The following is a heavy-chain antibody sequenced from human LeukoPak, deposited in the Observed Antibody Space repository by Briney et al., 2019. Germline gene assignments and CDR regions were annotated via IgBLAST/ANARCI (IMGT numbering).Heavy chain of an antibody. CDR1: GFPLSSYP. D-gene: IGHD3-10*01. J-gene: IGHJ4*02. V-gene: IGHV3-21*01. CDR2: IASSGSDI. Sequence: GDSLRLSCAASGFPLSSYPMSWVRQAPGKGLEWVSSIASSGSDIYYADSLKGRITMSRDTAKNTLYLQMNSLRAEDTAVYYCSSDTFGARDYWGQGTLVTVSS. CDR3: SSDTFGARDY.